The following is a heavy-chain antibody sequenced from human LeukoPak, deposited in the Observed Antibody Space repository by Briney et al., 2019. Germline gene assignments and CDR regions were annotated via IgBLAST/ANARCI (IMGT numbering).Heavy chain of an antibody. D-gene: IGHD2-2*02. Sequence: GGSLRLSCAASGFTFSSFYMHWVRQAPGKGLVWVSRINGDGTIINYADSVKGRFTISRDNAKNTLYLQMISLRAEDTALYYCARGEYPHAFDIWGQGTMVSVSS. CDR3: ARGEYPHAFDI. CDR1: GFTFSSFY. CDR2: INGDGTII. J-gene: IGHJ3*02. V-gene: IGHV3-74*01.